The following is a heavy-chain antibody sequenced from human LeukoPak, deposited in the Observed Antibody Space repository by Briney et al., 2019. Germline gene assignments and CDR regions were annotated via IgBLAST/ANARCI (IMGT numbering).Heavy chain of an antibody. J-gene: IGHJ6*02. CDR3: ARVGYCSGGSCYSPNHYYGMDV. CDR2: VTTEGSST. CDR1: GFTFSSYW. D-gene: IGHD2-15*01. Sequence: GGSLRLSCAASGFTFSSYWMNWVRQAPGKGLVWVSRVTTEGSSTTYADSVKGRFTISRDNAKNTLYLQMNSLRAEDTAVYYCARVGYCSGGSCYSPNHYYGMDVWGQGTTVTVSS. V-gene: IGHV3-74*03.